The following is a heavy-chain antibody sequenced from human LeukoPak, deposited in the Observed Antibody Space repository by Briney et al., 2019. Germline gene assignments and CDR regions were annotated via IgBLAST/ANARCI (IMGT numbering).Heavy chain of an antibody. J-gene: IGHJ5*02. CDR2: IKYDGSEK. D-gene: IGHD3-22*01. CDR1: GFTFSSYW. V-gene: IGHV3-7*01. Sequence: LPGGSLRLSCAASGFTFSSYWMSWVRQAPGKGLEWVANIKYDGSEKYYVDSVKGRFTISRDNAKNSLYLQMNSLRAEDTAVYYCAKDPDMTMIVGWFDPWGQGTLVTVSS. CDR3: AKDPDMTMIVGWFDP.